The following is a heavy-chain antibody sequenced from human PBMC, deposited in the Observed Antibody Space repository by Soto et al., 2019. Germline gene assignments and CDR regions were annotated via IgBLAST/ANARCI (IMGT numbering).Heavy chain of an antibody. CDR2: VNHSGST. CDR1: GGSFSGYY. V-gene: IGHV4-34*01. J-gene: IGHJ6*02. D-gene: IGHD6-25*01. Sequence: SETLSLTCAVYGGSFSGYYWSWIRQPPGKGLEWIGEVNHSGSTNYNPSLKSRVTISVDTSKNQFSLKLSSVTAADTAVYYCASAPSKIAADYYYYGMDVWGQGTTVTVSS. CDR3: ASAPSKIAADYYYYGMDV.